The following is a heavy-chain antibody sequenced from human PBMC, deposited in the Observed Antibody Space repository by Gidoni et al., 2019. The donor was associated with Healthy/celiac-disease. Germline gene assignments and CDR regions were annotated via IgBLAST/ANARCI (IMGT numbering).Heavy chain of an antibody. J-gene: IGHJ4*02. CDR2: TYYSGST. D-gene: IGHD3-10*01. CDR1: GGSISSSSYY. V-gene: IGHV4-39*01. Sequence: QLQLQESGPGLVKPSETLSLTCTVSGGSISSSSYYWGWIRQPPGKGLEWIGSTYYSGSTYYNPSLKSRVTISVDTSKNQFSLKLSSVTAADTAVYYCATRGTYYYGSGSHPVDYWGQGTLVTVSS. CDR3: ATRGTYYYGSGSHPVDY.